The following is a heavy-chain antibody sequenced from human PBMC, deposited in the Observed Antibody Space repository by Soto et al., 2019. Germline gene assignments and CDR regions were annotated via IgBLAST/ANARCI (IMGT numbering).Heavy chain of an antibody. CDR1: GGSISSGGYY. V-gene: IGHV4-31*03. D-gene: IGHD4-17*01. J-gene: IGHJ4*02. CDR2: IYYSGST. CDR3: ARGWGTVTTYDY. Sequence: QVQLQESGPGLVKPSQTLSLTCTVSGGSISSGGYYWSWIRQHPGKGLEWIGYIYYSGSTYYNSPLKSRLTISIDTSKNQFSLKLSSVTAADTAVYYCARGWGTVTTYDYWGQGTLVTVSS.